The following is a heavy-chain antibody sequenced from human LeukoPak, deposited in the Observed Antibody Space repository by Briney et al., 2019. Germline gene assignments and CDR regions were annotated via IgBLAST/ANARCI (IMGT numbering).Heavy chain of an antibody. J-gene: IGHJ4*02. D-gene: IGHD3-3*01. Sequence: GGSLRLSCAASGFTFSSYEMNWVRQAPGKGLEWVSYISSSGSTIYYADSVKGRFTISRDNAKTSLYLQMNSLRAEDKAVYYCAGYDFWSGYHTFDYWGQGTLVTVSS. CDR3: AGYDFWSGYHTFDY. CDR2: ISSSGSTI. CDR1: GFTFSSYE. V-gene: IGHV3-48*03.